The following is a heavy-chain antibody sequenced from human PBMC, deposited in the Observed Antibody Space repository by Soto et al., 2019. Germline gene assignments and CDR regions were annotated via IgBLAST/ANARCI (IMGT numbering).Heavy chain of an antibody. D-gene: IGHD3-16*01. CDR2: ISSSSSYI. Sequence: GGSLRLSCAASGFTFSSYSMNWVRQAPGKGLEWVSSISSSSSYIYYADSVKGRFTISRDNAKNSLYLQMNSLRAEDTAVYYCARAPRSSLRKDGGFDYWGQGTLVTVSS. CDR1: GFTFSSYS. J-gene: IGHJ4*02. V-gene: IGHV3-21*01. CDR3: ARAPRSSLRKDGGFDY.